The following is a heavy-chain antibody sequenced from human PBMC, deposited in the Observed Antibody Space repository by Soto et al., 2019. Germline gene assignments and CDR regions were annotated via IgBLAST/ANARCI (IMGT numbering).Heavy chain of an antibody. V-gene: IGHV4-39*01. CDR3: AKHNTGITVAGYVSFDR. CDR1: GASISSTNYY. D-gene: IGHD6-19*01. J-gene: IGHJ4*02. Sequence: QLQLQESGPGLVKPSETLSLTCTVSGASISSTNYYWDWLRQSPGEGLEWIGGIYYSGSSYYSPSLKSRDTISVDTSKNQFSLRLTSVTAADTALYYCAKHNTGITVAGYVSFDRWGQGTLVTVSS. CDR2: IYYSGSS.